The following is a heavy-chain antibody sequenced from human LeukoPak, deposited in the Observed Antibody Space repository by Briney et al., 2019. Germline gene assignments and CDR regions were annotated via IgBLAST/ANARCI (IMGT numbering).Heavy chain of an antibody. CDR1: GYTFINYG. V-gene: IGHV1-18*04. CDR3: ARQAGGYSSGWYQFHFDY. D-gene: IGHD6-19*01. CDR2: INAYTGNT. J-gene: IGHJ4*02. Sequence: ASVKVSCKASGYTFINYGISWVRQTPGEGLEWMGWINAYTGNTNYAQKFQGRVTMTTDTSTSTAYMELRNLRSDDTAVYYCARQAGGYSSGWYQFHFDYWGQGTLVTVSS.